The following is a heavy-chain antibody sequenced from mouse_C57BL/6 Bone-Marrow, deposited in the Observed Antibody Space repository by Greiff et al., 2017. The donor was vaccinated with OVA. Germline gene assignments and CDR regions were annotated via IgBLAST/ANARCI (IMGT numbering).Heavy chain of an antibody. D-gene: IGHD2-3*01. Sequence: EVHLVESGGGLVKPGGSLKLSCAASGFTFSSYAMSWVRQTPEKRLEWVATISDGGSYTYYPDNVKGRFTISRDNAKNNLYLQMSHLKSEDTAMYYCARDPGLLRSYAMDYWGQGTSGTVSS. V-gene: IGHV5-4*01. CDR1: GFTFSSYA. CDR2: ISDGGSYT. J-gene: IGHJ4*01. CDR3: ARDPGLLRSYAMDY.